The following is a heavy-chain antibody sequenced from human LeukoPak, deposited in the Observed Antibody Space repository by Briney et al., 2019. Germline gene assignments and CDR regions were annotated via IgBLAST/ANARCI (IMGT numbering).Heavy chain of an antibody. CDR2: INHSGST. V-gene: IGHV4-34*01. Sequence: SETLSLTCAVYGGCFSGYYWSWIRQPPGKGLEWIGEINHSGSTNYNPSLKSRVTISVDTSKNQFSLKLSSVTAADTAVYYCARAPRGYGGNSALWFDPWGQGTLVTVSS. CDR3: ARAPRGYGGNSALWFDP. D-gene: IGHD4-23*01. J-gene: IGHJ5*02. CDR1: GGCFSGYY.